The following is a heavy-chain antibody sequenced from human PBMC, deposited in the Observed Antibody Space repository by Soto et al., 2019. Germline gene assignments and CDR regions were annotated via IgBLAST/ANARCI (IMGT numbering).Heavy chain of an antibody. J-gene: IGHJ4*02. D-gene: IGHD6-13*01. CDR1: GGSISTYY. CDR3: ARSSAGYGSSWYYFDY. V-gene: IGHV4-4*07. Sequence: QVQLQESGPGLVKPSETLSLTCTVSGGSISTYYWSWIRQPAGKGLEWIGRIYTSGSTNYNPSLKSRVTMSVDTSKNQFSLNLSSVTAADTAVYYCARSSAGYGSSWYYFDYWGQGTLVTVSS. CDR2: IYTSGST.